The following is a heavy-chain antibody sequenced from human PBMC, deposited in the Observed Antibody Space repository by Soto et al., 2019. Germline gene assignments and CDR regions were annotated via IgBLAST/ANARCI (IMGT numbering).Heavy chain of an antibody. CDR1: GGSISSYY. CDR3: ARSYSSSWYRHFDY. CDR2: IYYSGST. D-gene: IGHD6-13*01. Sequence: SETLSLTCTVSGGSISSYYWSWIRQPPGKGLEWIGYIYYSGSTNYNPSLKSRVTISVDTSKNQFSLKLSSVTAADTAVYYCARSYSSSWYRHFDYWGQGTLVTVS. V-gene: IGHV4-59*01. J-gene: IGHJ4*02.